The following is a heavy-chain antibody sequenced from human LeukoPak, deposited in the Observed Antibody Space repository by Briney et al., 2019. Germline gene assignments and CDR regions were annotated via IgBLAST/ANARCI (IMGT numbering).Heavy chain of an antibody. CDR2: LSATGYTT. Sequence: GRSLRLSCAASGFTFSSYAMSWVRQAPGKGLEGVSVLSATGYTTHYADSVKGRFTISRDNSKNTLYLQMNSLRAEDTAVYHCARGEGLFDYWGQGTLVTVSS. V-gene: IGHV3-23*01. CDR3: ARGEGLFDY. CDR1: GFTFSSYA. J-gene: IGHJ4*02.